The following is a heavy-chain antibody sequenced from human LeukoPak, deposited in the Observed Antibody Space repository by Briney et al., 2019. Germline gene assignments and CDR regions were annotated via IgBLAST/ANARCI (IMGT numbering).Heavy chain of an antibody. D-gene: IGHD6-19*01. Sequence: SETLSLTCAVYGGSFSGYYWSWIRQPPGKGLEWIGEINHSGSTNYNPSLKSRVTISVDTSKNQFSLKLSSVTAADTAVYYCASGAVASRNYWGQGTLVTVSS. J-gene: IGHJ4*02. CDR3: ASGAVASRNY. V-gene: IGHV4-34*01. CDR2: INHSGST. CDR1: GGSFSGYY.